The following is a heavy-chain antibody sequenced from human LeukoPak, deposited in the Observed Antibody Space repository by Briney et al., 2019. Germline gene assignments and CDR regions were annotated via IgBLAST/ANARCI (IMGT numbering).Heavy chain of an antibody. CDR1: GFTYSSYA. CDR2: ISGSGDT. Sequence: PGGSLRLSCAVSGFTYSSYAMSWVRQAPGKGLEGVSTISGSGDTYYVDSVKGRLTISRDNSKNTLYLQMNSLIAEDTAVYYCAKEGGYNYGYFDSWGQGTLVTVSS. V-gene: IGHV3-23*01. CDR3: AKEGGYNYGYFDS. J-gene: IGHJ4*02. D-gene: IGHD5-18*01.